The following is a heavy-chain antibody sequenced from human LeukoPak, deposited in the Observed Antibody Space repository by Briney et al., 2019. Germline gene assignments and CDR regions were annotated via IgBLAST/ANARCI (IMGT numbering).Heavy chain of an antibody. CDR1: GGSFSGYY. V-gene: IGHV4-34*01. J-gene: IGHJ6*03. Sequence: PSETLSLTCAVYGGSFSGYYWSWIRQPPGKGLEWIGEINHSGSTNYNPSLKSRVTISVDTSKNQYPLKLSSVTAADTAVYYCARDSMITFGGTHYMDVWGKGTTVTVSS. D-gene: IGHD3-16*01. CDR2: INHSGST. CDR3: ARDSMITFGGTHYMDV.